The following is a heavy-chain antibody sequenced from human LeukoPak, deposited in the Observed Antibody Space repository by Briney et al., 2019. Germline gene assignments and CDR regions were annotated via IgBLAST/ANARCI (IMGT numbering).Heavy chain of an antibody. V-gene: IGHV4-61*02. CDR2: IYTSGST. J-gene: IGHJ4*02. CDR3: ARGRTSGSYSFDY. CDR1: GGSISSGSYY. Sequence: SETLSLTCTVSGGSISSGSYYWSWIRQPAGKGLEWIGRIYTSGSTNYNPSLKSRVTISVDTSKNQFSLKLSSVTAADTAVYYCARGRTSGSYSFDYWGQGTLVTVSS. D-gene: IGHD1-26*01.